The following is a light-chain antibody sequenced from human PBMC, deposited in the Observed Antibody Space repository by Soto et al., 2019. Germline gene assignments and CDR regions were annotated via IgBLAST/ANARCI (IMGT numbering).Light chain of an antibody. CDR2: EVF. V-gene: IGKV2D-29*01. J-gene: IGKJ1*01. Sequence: DVGMTQRRLSLSVTPGHPASISCKSSQSLLYVYEKTYLYWYLQKSGQPPQLLTYEVFNRISGVQDRFSGSGSVTDLTLKVRRVEAEDVGVYYCMQGIQLPRTFGEGTKVEIK. CDR1: QSLLYVYEKTY. CDR3: MQGIQLPRT.